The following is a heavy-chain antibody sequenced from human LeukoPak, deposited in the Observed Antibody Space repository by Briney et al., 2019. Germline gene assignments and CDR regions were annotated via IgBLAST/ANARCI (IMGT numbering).Heavy chain of an antibody. Sequence: GESLKISCKASGYTFTNYWIGWVRQMPGKGLEWMGIIHPGDSDTRYSPSFQGQVTISADRSITTAYLQWSSLKASDTAMYYCARSIFLTDSRTWYPLAYRGQGTLVTVSS. CDR3: ARSIFLTDSRTWYPLAY. J-gene: IGHJ4*02. CDR2: IHPGDSDT. CDR1: GYTFTNYW. D-gene: IGHD6-13*01. V-gene: IGHV5-51*01.